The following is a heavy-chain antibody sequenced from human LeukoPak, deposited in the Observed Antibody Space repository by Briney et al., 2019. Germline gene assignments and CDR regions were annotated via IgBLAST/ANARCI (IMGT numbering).Heavy chain of an antibody. Sequence: SGSLSLTCTVSAYSISSGYYWGWIRQPPGKGLEWIGNIYHSGSTYYSPSLESRVTISVDTSKNQFSLKLSSVTAADTAVYYCARLKDYGNYFYFDYWGQGTLVTVSS. CDR2: IYHSGST. CDR1: AYSISSGYY. D-gene: IGHD4-11*01. V-gene: IGHV4-38-2*02. J-gene: IGHJ4*02. CDR3: ARLKDYGNYFYFDY.